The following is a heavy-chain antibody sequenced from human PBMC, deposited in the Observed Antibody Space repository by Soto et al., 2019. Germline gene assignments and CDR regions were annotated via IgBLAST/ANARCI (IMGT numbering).Heavy chain of an antibody. Sequence: SETLSLTCTVSGGSISSGDYYWSWIRHPPGKGLEWIGYIYYSGSTYYNPSLKSRVTISQDMSKNQFSLKLSSVTAADTAVYYCARHYGDGYYYLDYWGQGTLVTVSS. D-gene: IGHD1-26*01. CDR1: GGSISSGDYY. J-gene: IGHJ4*02. V-gene: IGHV4-30-4*01. CDR2: IYYSGST. CDR3: ARHYGDGYYYLDY.